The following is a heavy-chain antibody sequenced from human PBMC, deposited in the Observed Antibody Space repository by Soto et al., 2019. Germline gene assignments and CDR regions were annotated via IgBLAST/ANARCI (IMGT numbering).Heavy chain of an antibody. CDR3: TTDPPAGSRAIDY. CDR2: IKRQTEGGTT. J-gene: IGHJ4*02. V-gene: IGHV3-15*07. Sequence: TGGSLRLSCVGSGFSFSDAWMSWVRQAPGKGLEWVGRIKRQTEGGTTDYPASVKGRFIISRDDSENTLYLQMNSLKTEDTAMYYCTTDPPAGSRAIDYWGQGT. CDR1: GFSFSDAW.